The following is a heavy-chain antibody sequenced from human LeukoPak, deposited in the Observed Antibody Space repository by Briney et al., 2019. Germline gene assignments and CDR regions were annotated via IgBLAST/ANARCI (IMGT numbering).Heavy chain of an antibody. CDR3: AELGITMIGGV. V-gene: IGHV3-48*03. CDR2: ISSSGSTI. J-gene: IGHJ6*04. D-gene: IGHD3-10*02. CDR1: GFTFSSYE. Sequence: GGSLRLSCAASGFTFSSYEMNWVRQAPGKGLEWVSYISSSGSTIYYADSVKGRFTISRDNAKNSLYLQMNSLRAEDTAVYYCAELGITMIGGVWGKGTTVTMSS.